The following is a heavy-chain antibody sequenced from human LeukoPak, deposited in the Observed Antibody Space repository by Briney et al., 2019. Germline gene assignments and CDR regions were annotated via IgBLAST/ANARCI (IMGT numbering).Heavy chain of an antibody. Sequence: GSLKLPCAASGFTFSKYAIHWVRQAPGQGLGWGAVISYDGSTKYYADSVKGRFTISRDNSKNTLYLQMNSLRAEDTSVYYCARDVGSNWYERFDDWGQGTLVTVSS. J-gene: IGHJ4*02. D-gene: IGHD6-13*01. CDR2: ISYDGSTK. V-gene: IGHV3-30-3*01. CDR1: GFTFSKYA. CDR3: ARDVGSNWYERFDD.